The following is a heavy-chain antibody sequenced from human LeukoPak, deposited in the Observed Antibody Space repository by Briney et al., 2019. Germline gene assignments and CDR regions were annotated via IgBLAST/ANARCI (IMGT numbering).Heavy chain of an antibody. V-gene: IGHV4-34*01. CDR1: GGSFGGYY. J-gene: IGHJ6*02. Sequence: PSETLSLTCAVYGGSFGGYYWSWIRQPPGKGLEWIGEINHSGSTNYNPSLKSRVTISVDTSKNQFSLKLSSVTAADTAVYYCARSHLIVVVPAASYGMDVWGQGTTVTVSS. CDR2: INHSGST. CDR3: ARSHLIVVVPAASYGMDV. D-gene: IGHD2-2*01.